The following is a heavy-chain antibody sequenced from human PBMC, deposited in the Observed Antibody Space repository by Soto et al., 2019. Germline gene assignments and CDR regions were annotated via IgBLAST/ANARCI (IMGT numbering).Heavy chain of an antibody. CDR2: ISYDGSNK. D-gene: IGHD1-20*01. J-gene: IGHJ5*02. CDR3: ASDPGISSP. CDR1: GFTFSSYA. V-gene: IGHV3-30-3*01. Sequence: QVQLVESGGGVVQPGRSLRLSCAASGFTFSSYAMHWVRQAPGKGLEWVAVISYDGSNKYYADSVKGRFTISRDNSKNPPYLQLNSLRAEDTAVYYCASDPGISSPWGQGTLVTVSS.